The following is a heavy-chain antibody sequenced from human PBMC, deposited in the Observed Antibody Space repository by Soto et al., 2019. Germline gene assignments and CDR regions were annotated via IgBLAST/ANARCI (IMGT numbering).Heavy chain of an antibody. Sequence: SETLSLTCAVYGGSFSGYYWSWIRRPPGKGLEWIGEINHSGSTNYNPSLKSRVTISVDTSKNQFSLKLSSVTAADTAVYYCAGGEQQLEYNWFDPWGQGTLVTVSS. V-gene: IGHV4-34*01. CDR2: INHSGST. J-gene: IGHJ5*02. CDR1: GGSFSGYY. D-gene: IGHD6-13*01. CDR3: AGGEQQLEYNWFDP.